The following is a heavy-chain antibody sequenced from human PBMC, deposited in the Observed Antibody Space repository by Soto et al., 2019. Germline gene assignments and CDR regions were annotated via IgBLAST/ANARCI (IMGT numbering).Heavy chain of an antibody. CDR1: GFTFSSYA. V-gene: IGHV3-30-3*01. J-gene: IGHJ6*02. CDR3: ARDGGATIYYYGMDV. Sequence: QVQLVESGGGVVQPGRSLRLSCAASGFTFSSYAMHWVRQAPGKGLEWVAVISYDGSNKYYADSVKGRFTISRDNSKNTLYLQMNSLRAEDTAVYYCARDGGATIYYYGMDVWGQGTTVTASS. D-gene: IGHD1-26*01. CDR2: ISYDGSNK.